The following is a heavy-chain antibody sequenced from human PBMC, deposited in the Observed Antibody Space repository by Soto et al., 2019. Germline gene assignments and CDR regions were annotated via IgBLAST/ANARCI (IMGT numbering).Heavy chain of an antibody. CDR2: IKQDGSDK. CDR3: VRGGGAFDL. V-gene: IGHV3-7*04. D-gene: IGHD3-10*01. J-gene: IGHJ3*01. CDR1: GFTLAGYW. Sequence: SCAASGFTLAGYWMSWVRQAPGKGPEWLANIKQDGSDKRYLDSVKGRFTISRDNAKNSLYLRMDSLRAEDTAIYYCVRGGGAFDLWGQGTMVTVSS.